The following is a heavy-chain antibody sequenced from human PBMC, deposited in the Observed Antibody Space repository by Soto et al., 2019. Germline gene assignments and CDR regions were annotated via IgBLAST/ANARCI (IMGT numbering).Heavy chain of an antibody. D-gene: IGHD6-6*01. Sequence: PGGSLRLSCAASGFPVSSNNYMHWVRRAPGKGLEWVSVIYSGGTTYYAGSVRGRFTISRDNSKNTLYLQMNSLRAEDTAVYFCARDRTISDYRSSGALGLWGQGTLVTVSS. CDR1: GFPVSSNNY. J-gene: IGHJ4*02. CDR3: ARDRTISDYRSSGALGL. CDR2: IYSGGTT. V-gene: IGHV3-66*01.